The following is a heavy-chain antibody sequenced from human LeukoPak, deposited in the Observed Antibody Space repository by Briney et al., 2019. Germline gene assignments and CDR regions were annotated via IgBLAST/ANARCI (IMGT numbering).Heavy chain of an antibody. CDR1: GFTFSSYG. V-gene: IGHV3-33*01. Sequence: GGSLRLSCAASGFTFSSYGMHWVRQAPGKGLEWVAVIWYDGSNKYYADSVKGRFTISRGNSKNTLYLQMNSLRAEDTAVYYCARARTAISPSDLDYWGQGTLVTVSS. D-gene: IGHD2-21*02. CDR3: ARARTAISPSDLDY. CDR2: IWYDGSNK. J-gene: IGHJ4*02.